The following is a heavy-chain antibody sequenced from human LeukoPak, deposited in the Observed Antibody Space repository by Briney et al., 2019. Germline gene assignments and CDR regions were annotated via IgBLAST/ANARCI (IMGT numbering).Heavy chain of an antibody. D-gene: IGHD3-22*01. CDR1: GFTFDDYA. CDR2: ITAGGDTT. J-gene: IGHJ4*02. Sequence: GRSLRLSCAASGFTFDDYAMHWARQAPGKGLECVSAITAGGDTTYYADSVKGRFTISRDNSRNTLYLQLNNLRADDTALYYCAKAYGTNGYYQLPIDFWGRGTLVTVSS. V-gene: IGHV3-23*01. CDR3: AKAYGTNGYYQLPIDF.